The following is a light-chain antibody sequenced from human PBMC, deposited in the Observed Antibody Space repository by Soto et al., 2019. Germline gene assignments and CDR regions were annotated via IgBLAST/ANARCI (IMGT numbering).Light chain of an antibody. CDR3: QQRGKWPST. CDR2: GAH. J-gene: IGKJ2*02. V-gene: IGKV1-9*01. Sequence: DIQLTQSPSLLSASVGDRVTITCRASQDISSYLAWYQQKPGRAPELLIHGAHSLHSGVPSRFSGSGSGTEFSLTISSLEPEDFAVYYCQQRGKWPSTFGPGTKVEMK. CDR1: QDISSY.